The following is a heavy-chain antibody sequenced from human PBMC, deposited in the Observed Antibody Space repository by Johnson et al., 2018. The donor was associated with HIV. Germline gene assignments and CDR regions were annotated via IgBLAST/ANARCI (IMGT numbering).Heavy chain of an antibody. CDR3: ARDSTPGGGDYVGYGFDI. V-gene: IGHV3-11*04. CDR2: ISSSGSTI. Sequence: QMQLVESGGGVVQPGRSLRLSCAASGFTFSDYYMSWIRQAPGKGLEWVSHISSSGSTIYYADSVKGRFTISRDNAKKSLYLQMNRLRAEDTAVYYCARDSTPGGGDYVGYGFDIWGQGTMVTVSS. J-gene: IGHJ3*02. D-gene: IGHD4-17*01. CDR1: GFTFSDYY.